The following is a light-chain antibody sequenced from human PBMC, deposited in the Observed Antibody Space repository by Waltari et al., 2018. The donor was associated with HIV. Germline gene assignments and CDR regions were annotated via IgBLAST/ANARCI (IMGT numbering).Light chain of an antibody. V-gene: IGLV3-1*01. CDR2: QDS. CDR1: KLGDKY. Sequence: SYELTQPPSVSVSPGQTASITCSGDKLGDKYACWYQQRPGQSPVLVIYQDSKRPYGIPERFSGSNSGNTATLTISGTQAMDEADYYCQAWDSSTAFYVFGTGTKITVL. J-gene: IGLJ1*01. CDR3: QAWDSSTAFYV.